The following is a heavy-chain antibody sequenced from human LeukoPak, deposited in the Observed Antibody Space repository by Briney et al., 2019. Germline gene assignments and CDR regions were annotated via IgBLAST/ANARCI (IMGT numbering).Heavy chain of an antibody. V-gene: IGHV3-23*01. CDR1: GLTFSNYA. Sequence: PGGSLRLSCAASGLTFSNYAMSWVRQAPGKGLEWVSAISGSGGSTYYADSVKGRFTISRDNSKNTLYLQMNSLRAEDTAVYYCALNGREVPSGAFDIWGQGTMVTVSS. CDR2: ISGSGGST. D-gene: IGHD3-16*02. J-gene: IGHJ3*02. CDR3: ALNGREVPSGAFDI.